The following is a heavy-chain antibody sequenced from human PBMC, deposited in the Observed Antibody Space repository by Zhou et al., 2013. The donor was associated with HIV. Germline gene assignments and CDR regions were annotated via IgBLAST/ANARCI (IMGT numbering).Heavy chain of an antibody. CDR1: GYTFTGYY. V-gene: IGHV1-2*02. J-gene: IGHJ6*03. CDR2: INPNSGGT. Sequence: QVQLVQSGAEVKKPGASVKVSCKASGYTFTGYYMHWVRQAPGQGLEWMGWINPNSGGTNYAQKFQGRVTMTRDTSISTAYMELSRLRSDDTAVYYCARVGEGQDYYYYYMDVWGKGTTVTVSS. D-gene: IGHD3-16*01. CDR3: ARVGEGQDYYYYYMDV.